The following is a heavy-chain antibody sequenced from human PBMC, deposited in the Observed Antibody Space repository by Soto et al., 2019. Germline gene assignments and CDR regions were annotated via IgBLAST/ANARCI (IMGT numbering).Heavy chain of an antibody. V-gene: IGHV3-15*01. CDR2: IKSKTDGGTT. D-gene: IGHD1-26*01. CDR3: TTSPWEGRRAFDI. J-gene: IGHJ3*02. CDR1: GFTFSNAW. Sequence: GGSLRLSCAASGFTFSNAWMSWVRQAPGKGLEWVGRIKSKTDGGTTDYAAPVKGRFTISRDDSKNTLYLQMNSLKTEDTAVYYCTTSPWEGRRAFDIWGQGTMVTVSS.